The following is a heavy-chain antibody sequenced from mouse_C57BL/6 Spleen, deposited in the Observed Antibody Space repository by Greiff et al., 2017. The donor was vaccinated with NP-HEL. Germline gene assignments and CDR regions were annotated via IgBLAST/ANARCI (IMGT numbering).Heavy chain of an antibody. CDR1: GFTFSSYT. V-gene: IGHV5-9*01. CDR3: ARQFYANDLDYYAMDY. D-gene: IGHD2-2*01. CDR2: ISGGGGNT. Sequence: EVQLVESGGGLVKPGGSLKLSCAASGFTFSSYTMSWVRQTPEKRLEWVAIISGGGGNTYYPDSVKGRCTISRDNAKNTLYMQMSRLRSKDTALYYRARQFYANDLDYYAMDYWGQGTSVTVSS. J-gene: IGHJ4*01.